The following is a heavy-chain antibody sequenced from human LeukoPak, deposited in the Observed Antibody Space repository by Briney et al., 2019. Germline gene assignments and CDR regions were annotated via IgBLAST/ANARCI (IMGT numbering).Heavy chain of an antibody. D-gene: IGHD3-10*01. Sequence: GASVRVSCKASGSTFTGYYMHWVRQAPGQGLEWMGWLNPNSGGTNYAQKFQGRVTMTRDTSISTAYMELSRLRSDDTAVYYCATEVRGWGSPLVDVWGKATTVTVSS. CDR1: GSTFTGYY. J-gene: IGHJ6*04. CDR2: LNPNSGGT. CDR3: ATEVRGWGSPLVDV. V-gene: IGHV1-2*02.